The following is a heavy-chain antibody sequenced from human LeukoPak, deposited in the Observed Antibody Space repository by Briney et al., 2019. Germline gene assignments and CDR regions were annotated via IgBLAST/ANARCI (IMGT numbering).Heavy chain of an antibody. V-gene: IGHV3-20*03. D-gene: IGHD1-26*01. J-gene: IGHJ2*01. CDR2: IDWDGGTT. Sequence: GAPRISSEHSWFILADYDMSWARQVERKGPEWGSGIDWDGGTTAYAGSVKGRFTISRDNVKNSLYLQMNSLRVEDTALYYCARRSRVVGVSGTWYFDLWGRGALVTVSS. CDR3: ARRSRVVGVSGTWYFDL. CDR1: WFILADYD.